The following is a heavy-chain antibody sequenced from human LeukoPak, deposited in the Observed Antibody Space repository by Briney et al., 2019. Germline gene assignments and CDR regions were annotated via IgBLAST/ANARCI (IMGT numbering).Heavy chain of an antibody. CDR1: GYTFTSHY. CDR3: ARATLDAAMVYWSFDL. Sequence: ASVKVSCKASGYTFTSHYVHWVRQAPGQGLEWMGGIHPSGGSTSYAQKLQGRVTMTPDTSTSTVSVELSSLRSEDTAVYYCARATLDAAMVYWSFDLWGRGTLVTVSS. J-gene: IGHJ2*01. V-gene: IGHV1-46*01. CDR2: IHPSGGST. D-gene: IGHD5-18*01.